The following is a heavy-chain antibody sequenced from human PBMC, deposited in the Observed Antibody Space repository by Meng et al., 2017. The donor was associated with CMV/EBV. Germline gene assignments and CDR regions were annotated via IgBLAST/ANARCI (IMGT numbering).Heavy chain of an antibody. D-gene: IGHD2-2*01. J-gene: IGHJ4*02. CDR3: ATGATTSRFRVDY. V-gene: IGHV1-69*13. Sequence: SVKVSCKASGVTFSSCTLSWVRQAPGQGLEWMGGITPIFGVAQYAQNFQGRVTITADEYTNTAYMDVSSLRSEGTAVYYCATGATTSRFRVDYWGQGTLVTVSS. CDR2: ITPIFGVA. CDR1: GVTFSSCT.